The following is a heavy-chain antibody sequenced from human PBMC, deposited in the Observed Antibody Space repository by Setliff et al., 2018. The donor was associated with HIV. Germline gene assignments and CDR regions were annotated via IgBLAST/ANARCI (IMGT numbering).Heavy chain of an antibody. CDR2: ISPDGSSI. Sequence: PGGSLRLSCAASGFTFSSNWMHWVRQVPGKGLVWVSRISPDGSSISYADSVKGRFIISRDNAKNTLYLQMNSLRAEDTAVYYCASGSGCYDYWGQGNMVTVSS. D-gene: IGHD1-26*01. CDR3: ASGSGCYDY. V-gene: IGHV3-74*01. J-gene: IGHJ4*02. CDR1: GFTFSSNW.